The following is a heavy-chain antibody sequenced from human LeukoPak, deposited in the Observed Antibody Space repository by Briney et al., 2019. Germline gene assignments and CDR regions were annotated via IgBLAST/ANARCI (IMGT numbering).Heavy chain of an antibody. Sequence: PGGSLRLSCAASGFTFSSYGMHWVRQAPGKGLEWVAFIRYDGSNKYYADSVKGRFTISRDNSENTLYLQLNSLRVEDTAVYYCARDGKDSSGYYFGDSWGQGTLVTVSS. CDR2: IRYDGSNK. J-gene: IGHJ4*02. V-gene: IGHV3-30*02. CDR1: GFTFSSYG. D-gene: IGHD3-22*01. CDR3: ARDGKDSSGYYFGDS.